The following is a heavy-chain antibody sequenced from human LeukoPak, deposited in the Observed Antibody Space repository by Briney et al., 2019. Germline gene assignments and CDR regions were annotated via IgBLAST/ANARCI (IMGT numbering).Heavy chain of an antibody. CDR1: GYSISSGYY. V-gene: IGHV4-38-2*02. CDR3: AGDARELRYFDWLFYFDY. Sequence: SETLSLTCAVSGYSISSGYYWGWIRQPPGKGLEWIGSIYHSGSTYYNPSLKSRVTISVDTSKNQFSLKLSSVTAADTAVYYCAGDARELRYFDWLFYFDYWGQGTLVTVSS. CDR2: IYHSGST. D-gene: IGHD3-9*01. J-gene: IGHJ4*02.